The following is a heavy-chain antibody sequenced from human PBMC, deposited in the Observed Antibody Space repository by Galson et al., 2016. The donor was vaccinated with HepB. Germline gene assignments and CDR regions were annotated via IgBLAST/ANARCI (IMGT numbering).Heavy chain of an antibody. V-gene: IGHV4-31*03. CDR1: GGSINSASYS. D-gene: IGHD5-12*01. Sequence: TLSLTCTVSGGSINSASYSWSWIRQHPGKGLEWIGYIYYSGRTFYNPSLKSRVTMAIDTSKNQFSLKLSSVTAADTAVYYCARRGGDIVARLGVHYFDYWGQGTLVTVSS. CDR2: IYYSGRT. CDR3: ARRGGDIVARLGVHYFDY. J-gene: IGHJ4*02.